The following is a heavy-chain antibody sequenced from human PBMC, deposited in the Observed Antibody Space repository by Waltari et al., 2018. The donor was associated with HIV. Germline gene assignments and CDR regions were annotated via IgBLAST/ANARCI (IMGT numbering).Heavy chain of an antibody. V-gene: IGHV1-69*01. J-gene: IGHJ5*02. CDR2: TIPIFATA. CDR1: GGTFSSYA. Sequence: QVQLVQSGAEVKKPGSSVKVSCKASGGTFSSYAISWVRPAPGQGLEWMGGTIPIFATANYAQKFQGRLTITADESTSTAYMELSSLRSEDTAVYYCAREAPVGMGSSWCDPWGQGTLVTVSS. D-gene: IGHD2-2*01. CDR3: AREAPVGMGSSWCDP.